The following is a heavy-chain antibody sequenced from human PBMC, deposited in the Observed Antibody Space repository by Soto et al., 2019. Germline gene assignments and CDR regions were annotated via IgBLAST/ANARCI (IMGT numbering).Heavy chain of an antibody. CDR3: ARILLQWVGSYFYGMDV. V-gene: IGHV3-30-3*01. D-gene: IGHD6-19*01. J-gene: IGHJ6*02. Sequence: GGSLRLSCAASGFTFSSYAMHWVRQAPGKGLEWVALISYDGSKIFYADSVKGRFTISRDNSKNTLYLQMNSLRAEDTAVYSCARILLQWVGSYFYGMDVWGQGTTVTVSS. CDR2: ISYDGSKI. CDR1: GFTFSSYA.